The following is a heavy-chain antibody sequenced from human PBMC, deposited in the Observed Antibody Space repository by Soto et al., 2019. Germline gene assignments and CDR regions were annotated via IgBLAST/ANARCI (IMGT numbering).Heavy chain of an antibody. CDR1: GFTFSSYA. Sequence: GGSLRLSCAASGFTFSSYAMSWVRQAPGKGLEWVSAISGSGGSTYYADSVKGRFTISRDNSKNTLYLQMNSLRAEDTAVYYCAKDSYYDSSLPLSFDYWGQGTLVTVSS. CDR2: ISGSGGST. D-gene: IGHD3-22*01. CDR3: AKDSYYDSSLPLSFDY. V-gene: IGHV3-23*01. J-gene: IGHJ4*02.